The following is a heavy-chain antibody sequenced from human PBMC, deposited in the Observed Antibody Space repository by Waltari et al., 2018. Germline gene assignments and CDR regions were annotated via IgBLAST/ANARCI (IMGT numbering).Heavy chain of an antibody. V-gene: IGHV4-61*02. D-gene: IGHD2-21*01. J-gene: IGHJ5*02. CDR3: SRTRGGGDCSP. CDR2: IYTSGST. Sequence: QVQLQESGPGLVKPSQTLSLTCTVSGGSISSGSYYWSWIRQPAGKGLEWIGRIYTSGSTNYNPSLKSLVTISVDTSKNQFSLKLSSVTAADTAVYYCSRTRGGGDCSPWGQGTLVTVSS. CDR1: GGSISSGSYY.